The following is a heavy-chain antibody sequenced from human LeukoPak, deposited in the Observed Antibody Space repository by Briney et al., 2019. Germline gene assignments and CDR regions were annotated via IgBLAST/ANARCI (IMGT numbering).Heavy chain of an antibody. J-gene: IGHJ6*02. CDR3: ARDQGSYYGVDV. CDR1: GGSISTYY. CDR2: MYTSGTT. Sequence: PSKTLSLTCTVSGGSISTYYWSWIRQPAGKGLAWIGRMYTSGTTKYNPSLKSRVTMSVDTSNNQFSLKVSSVTAADTAVYYCARDQGSYYGVDVWGQGTTVTVSS. V-gene: IGHV4-4*07.